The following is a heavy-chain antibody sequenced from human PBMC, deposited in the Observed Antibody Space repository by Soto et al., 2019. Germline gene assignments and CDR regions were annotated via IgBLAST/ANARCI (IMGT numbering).Heavy chain of an antibody. CDR1: GYTFTSYG. J-gene: IGHJ4*02. CDR2: ISAYNGNT. CDR3: ARDLRIVTTFGSGDWGRLRLFDY. Sequence: ASVKVSCKASGYTFTSYGISWVRQAPGQRLEWMGWISAYNGNTNYAQKLQGRVTMTTDTSTSTAYMELRSLRSDDTAVYYCARDLRIVTTFGSGDWGRLRLFDYWGQGTLVTVSS. D-gene: IGHD3-16*01. V-gene: IGHV1-18*01.